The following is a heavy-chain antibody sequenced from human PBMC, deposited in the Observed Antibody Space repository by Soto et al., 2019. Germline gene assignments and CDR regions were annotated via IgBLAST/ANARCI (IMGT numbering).Heavy chain of an antibody. V-gene: IGHV3-23*01. CDR2: ISGSGAGT. Sequence: PGGSLRLSCAASGFTFSIYPMSWVRQAPGKRLEWVSSISGSGAGTYYADSVKGRFTISRDNSKSTLYLQMNSLRAEDTAVYYCAKEQTHTEADTSSIFDYWGQGSLVTVSS. CDR1: GFTFSIYP. CDR3: AKEQTHTEADTSSIFDY. D-gene: IGHD6-6*01. J-gene: IGHJ4*02.